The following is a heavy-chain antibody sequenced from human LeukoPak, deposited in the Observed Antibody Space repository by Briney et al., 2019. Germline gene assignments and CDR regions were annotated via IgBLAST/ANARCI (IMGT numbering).Heavy chain of an antibody. Sequence: KPGGSLRLSCAASGFTFSDYYMSWIRQAPGKGLEWVSYISSSSRYTDYADSVKGRFTISRDNAKNSLYLQMNSLRAEDTAVYYCAREITAKKWELRYFDYWGQGTLVTVSS. CDR2: ISSSSRYT. J-gene: IGHJ4*02. CDR1: GFTFSDYY. V-gene: IGHV3-11*05. D-gene: IGHD1-26*01. CDR3: AREITAKKWELRYFDY.